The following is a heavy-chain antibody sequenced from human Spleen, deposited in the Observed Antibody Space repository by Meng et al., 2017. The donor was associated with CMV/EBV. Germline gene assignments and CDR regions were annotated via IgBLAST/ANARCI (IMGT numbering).Heavy chain of an antibody. CDR2: IYYSGST. Sequence: VGYYWSWIRQHPGQGLEWIGYIYYSGSTYYNPSLKSRVTISVDTSKNQFSLKLSSVTAADTAVYYCASSIVVVPAAMGIAAAPFDYWGQGTLVTVSS. V-gene: IGHV4-31*02. CDR1: VGYY. D-gene: IGHD2-2*01. J-gene: IGHJ4*02. CDR3: ASSIVVVPAAMGIAAAPFDY.